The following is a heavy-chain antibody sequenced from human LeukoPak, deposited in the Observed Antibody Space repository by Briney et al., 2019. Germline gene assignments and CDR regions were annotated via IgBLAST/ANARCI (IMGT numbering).Heavy chain of an antibody. V-gene: IGHV3-21*04. CDR2: ISSSSSYI. D-gene: IGHD2-15*01. Sequence: GGSLRLSCAASGFTFSSYSMNWVRQAPGKGLEWVSSISSSSSYIYYADSVKGRFTISRDTSKNTLYLRMNSLRAEDTAVYYCAKEARSNNFDYWGQGTLVTVSS. CDR1: GFTFSSYS. J-gene: IGHJ4*02. CDR3: AKEARSNNFDY.